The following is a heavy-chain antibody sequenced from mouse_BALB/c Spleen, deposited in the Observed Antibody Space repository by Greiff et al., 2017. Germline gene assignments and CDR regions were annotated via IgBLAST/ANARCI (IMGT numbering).Heavy chain of an antibody. J-gene: IGHJ4*01. CDR2: IDPENGNT. CDR3: ARYALYAMDY. CDR1: GFNIKDYY. Sequence: VQLQQSGAELVRPGALVKLSCKASGFNIKDYYMHWVKQRPEQGLERIGWIDPENGNTIYDPKFQGKASITADTSSNTAYLQLSSLTSEDTAVYYCARYALYAMDYWGQGTSVTVSS. D-gene: IGHD6-5*01. V-gene: IGHV14-1*02.